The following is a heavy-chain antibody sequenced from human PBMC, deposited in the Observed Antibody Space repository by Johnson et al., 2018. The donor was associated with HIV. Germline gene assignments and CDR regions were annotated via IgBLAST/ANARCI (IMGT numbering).Heavy chain of an antibody. V-gene: IGHV3-66*02. Sequence: VQLLESGGGLVQPGGSLRLSCAASGFTVSSNYMSWVRQAPGKGLEWVSVIYSGGSTYYADSVKGRFTISRDNSKNTLYLQMNSLRPEDTAVYYCARVLITIFGVEAFDIWGQGTMVTVSS. CDR2: IYSGGST. J-gene: IGHJ3*02. CDR1: GFTVSSNY. CDR3: ARVLITIFGVEAFDI. D-gene: IGHD3-3*01.